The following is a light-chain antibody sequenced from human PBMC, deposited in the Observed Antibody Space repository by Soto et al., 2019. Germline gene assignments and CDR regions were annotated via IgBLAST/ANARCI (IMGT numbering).Light chain of an antibody. Sequence: QSALTQPASVSGSPGQAITISCTGTSSDVGGYNYVSWHQQHPGKAPKLMIYDASNRPSGVSNRFSGSKSGNTASLTISGLQAEDEADYYCSSYTSSSTLYVFGTGTKVTVL. V-gene: IGLV2-14*01. CDR3: SSYTSSSTLYV. CDR2: DAS. CDR1: SSDVGGYNY. J-gene: IGLJ1*01.